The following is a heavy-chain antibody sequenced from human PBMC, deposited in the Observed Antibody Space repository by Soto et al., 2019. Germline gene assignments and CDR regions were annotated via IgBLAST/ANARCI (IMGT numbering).Heavy chain of an antibody. CDR3: ARALAAAGRGPGGATGVNWFDP. V-gene: IGHV1-69*01. CDR2: IIPIFGTA. J-gene: IGHJ5*02. CDR1: GGTFSSYA. D-gene: IGHD6-13*01. Sequence: QVQLVQSGAEVKKPGSSVKVSCKASGGTFSSYAISWVRQAPGQGLEWMGGIIPIFGTANYAQKFQGRVTITPDESTSTAYMELSSLRSEDTAVYYCARALAAAGRGPGGATGVNWFDPWGQGTLVTVAS.